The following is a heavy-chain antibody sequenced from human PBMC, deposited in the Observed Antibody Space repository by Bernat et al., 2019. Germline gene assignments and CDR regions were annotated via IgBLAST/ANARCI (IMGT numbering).Heavy chain of an antibody. V-gene: IGHV3-9*01. D-gene: IGHD4-17*01. J-gene: IGHJ4*02. CDR2: ISWNSGSI. CDR1: GFTFDDYA. CDR3: AKEPKQYGDYLGGCFDY. Sequence: EVQLVESGGGLVQPGRSLRLSCAASGFTFDDYAMHWVRQAPGKGLEWVSGISWNSGSIGYADSVKGRFTISRDNAKNSLYLQMNSLRAEDTALYYCAKEPKQYGDYLGGCFDYWGQGTLVTVSS.